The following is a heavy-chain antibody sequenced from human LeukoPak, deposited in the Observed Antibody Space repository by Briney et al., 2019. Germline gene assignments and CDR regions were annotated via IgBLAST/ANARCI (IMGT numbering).Heavy chain of an antibody. CDR1: GFPFRDFS. CDR2: ISGDGGTT. J-gene: IGHJ4*02. V-gene: IGHV3-43*02. CDR3: AKGNSSISFIFDY. D-gene: IGHD6-19*01. Sequence: GGSLRLSCAASGFPFRDFSMHWVRPAPGKGLEWVSLISGDGGTTHYGDSAKGRFTISRDKSKNSPYLQMSSLRDQDTAFYYCAKGNSSISFIFDYWGEAALVTVSS.